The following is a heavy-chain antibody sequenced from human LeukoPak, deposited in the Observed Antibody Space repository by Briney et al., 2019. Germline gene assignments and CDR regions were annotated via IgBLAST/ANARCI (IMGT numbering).Heavy chain of an antibody. CDR2: IKYDGTEK. Sequence: GESLKISCAASGFSFSTYWMSWVRQAPGTGLEWVANIKYDGTEKYYVDSVKGRFTISRDNAKNSLYLQVNSLRAEDTAVYYCARLNYDFWSGVWEGYYMDVWGKGTTVTVSS. V-gene: IGHV3-7*01. D-gene: IGHD3-3*01. CDR3: ARLNYDFWSGVWEGYYMDV. J-gene: IGHJ6*03. CDR1: GFSFSTYW.